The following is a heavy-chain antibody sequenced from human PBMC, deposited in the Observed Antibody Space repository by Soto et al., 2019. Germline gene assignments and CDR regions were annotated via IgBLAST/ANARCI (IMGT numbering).Heavy chain of an antibody. D-gene: IGHD2-15*01. V-gene: IGHV1-69*13. CDR2: IIAIFATA. Sequence: SVKVSCKASGGTFRSYTVSWVRQAPGQGLEWMGGIIAIFATANYAQKFQGRVTITADESTSTAYMELRSLRSEDTAVYYCERGCSGGRWYQKDYYYGMDVSGKGTTVTVS. CDR1: GGTFRSYT. CDR3: ERGCSGGRWYQKDYYYGMDV. J-gene: IGHJ6*04.